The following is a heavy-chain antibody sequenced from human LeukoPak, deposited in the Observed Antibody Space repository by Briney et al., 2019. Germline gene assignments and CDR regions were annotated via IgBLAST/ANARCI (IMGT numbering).Heavy chain of an antibody. CDR3: ARETTYGSGSSNDY. CDR1: GFTFSSYE. CDR2: ISSSGSTI. J-gene: IGHJ4*02. V-gene: IGHV3-48*03. Sequence: PGGSLRLSCAASGFTFSSYEMNWVRQALGKGLEWVSYISSSGSTIYYADSVKGRFTISRDNAKNSLYLQMNSLRADDTAVYYCARETTYGSGSSNDYWGQGTLVTVSS. D-gene: IGHD3-10*01.